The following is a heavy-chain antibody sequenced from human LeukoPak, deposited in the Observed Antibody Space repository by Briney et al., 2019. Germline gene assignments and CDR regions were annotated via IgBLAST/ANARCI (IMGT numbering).Heavy chain of an antibody. J-gene: IGHJ4*02. V-gene: IGHV3-30*18. CDR1: GFTFSSYG. Sequence: PGGSLRLSCAASGFTFSSYGMHWVRQAPGKGLEWVAVISYDGSNKYYADSVKGRFTISRDNSKNTLYLQMNSLRAEDTAVYYCAKDKTTRYYFDYWGQGTLVTVSS. CDR2: ISYDGSNK. D-gene: IGHD4-17*01. CDR3: AKDKTTRYYFDY.